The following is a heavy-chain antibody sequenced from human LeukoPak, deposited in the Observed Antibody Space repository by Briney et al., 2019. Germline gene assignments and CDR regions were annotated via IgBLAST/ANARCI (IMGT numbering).Heavy chain of an antibody. CDR1: GYSFTSYW. D-gene: IGHD2-15*01. V-gene: IGHV5-51*01. Sequence: GESLKISCKGSGYSFTSYWIGWVRQMPGKGLEWMGIIYPGDSDTRYNPSFQGQVTISADKSIKTAYLQWSSLKASDTAIYYCARRGGGSSGGFYFDYWGQGSLVTVSS. J-gene: IGHJ4*02. CDR2: IYPGDSDT. CDR3: ARRGGGSSGGFYFDY.